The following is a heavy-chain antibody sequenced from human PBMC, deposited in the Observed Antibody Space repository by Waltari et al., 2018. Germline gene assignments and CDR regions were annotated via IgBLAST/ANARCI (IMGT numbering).Heavy chain of an antibody. D-gene: IGHD2-2*01. V-gene: IGHV3-53*01. CDR2: IYSGVST. J-gene: IGHJ6*02. Sequence: EVQLVESGGGLIQPGGSLRLSCAASGFTVSSNYMSWVRQAPGKGLEWVSVIYSGVSTYYADSVKGRFTISRDNSKNTLYLQMNSLRAEDTAVYYCARDKTVGYCSSPSCGYGMDVWGQGTTVTVSS. CDR1: GFTVSSNY. CDR3: ARDKTVGYCSSPSCGYGMDV.